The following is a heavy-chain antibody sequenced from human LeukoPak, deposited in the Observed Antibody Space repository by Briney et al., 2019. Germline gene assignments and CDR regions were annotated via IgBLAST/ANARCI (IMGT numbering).Heavy chain of an antibody. J-gene: IGHJ3*02. Sequence: VASVKVSRKASGGTFSSYAISWVRQAPGQGLEWMGRIIPILGIANYAQRFQGRVTITADKSTSTAYMELSSLRSEDTAVYYCAREGSDAFDIWGQGTMVTVSS. CDR1: GGTFSSYA. CDR3: AREGSDAFDI. V-gene: IGHV1-69*04. CDR2: IIPILGIA.